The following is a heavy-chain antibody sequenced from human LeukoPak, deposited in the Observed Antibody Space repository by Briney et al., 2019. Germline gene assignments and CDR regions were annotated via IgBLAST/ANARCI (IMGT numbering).Heavy chain of an antibody. CDR1: GFTFSSYG. J-gene: IGHJ4*02. Sequence: PGRSLRLSCAASGFTFSSYGMHWVRQAPGKGLEWVAVISYDGSNKYYADSVKGRFTISRDNSKNTLYLQMNSLRAEDTAVYYCAKDQGETVWFGERGFDYWGQGTLVTVSS. CDR2: ISYDGSNK. D-gene: IGHD3-10*01. CDR3: AKDQGETVWFGERGFDY. V-gene: IGHV3-30*18.